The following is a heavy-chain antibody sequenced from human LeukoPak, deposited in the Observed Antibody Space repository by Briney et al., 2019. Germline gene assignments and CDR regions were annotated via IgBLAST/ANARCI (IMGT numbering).Heavy chain of an antibody. Sequence: PGGSLRLSCTASGFSLGSYGMHWVRQAPGKGPEWVAFTRYDRIDKYYADSVKGRFTIFRDNSKNTLYLQMNSLRGEDTAVYYCAKHHCTSCSVDDYFDYWGQGTLVTVSS. CDR1: GFSLGSYG. V-gene: IGHV3-30*02. CDR3: AKHHCTSCSVDDYFDY. D-gene: IGHD2-2*01. CDR2: TRYDRIDK. J-gene: IGHJ4*02.